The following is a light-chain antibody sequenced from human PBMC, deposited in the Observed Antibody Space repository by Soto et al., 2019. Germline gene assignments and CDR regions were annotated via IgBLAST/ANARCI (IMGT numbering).Light chain of an antibody. CDR1: QTFTTSS. J-gene: IGKJ2*01. V-gene: IGKV3-20*01. CDR2: GAS. Sequence: EIVLTQSPGTLSLSPGERATLSCRASQTFTTSSLAWYQQKPGQAPRLLISGASNRATGIPDRFSGSGSGTDFTLTISRLEPEDFAVYYCHQYNTSPDTFGQGTNLEI. CDR3: HQYNTSPDT.